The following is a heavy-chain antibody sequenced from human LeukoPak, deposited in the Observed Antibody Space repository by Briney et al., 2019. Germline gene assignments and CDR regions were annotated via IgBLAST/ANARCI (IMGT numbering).Heavy chain of an antibody. CDR1: GGSISSYY. CDR3: ARGPQYCSGGSCYHNYFYGMDV. V-gene: IGHV4-59*01. J-gene: IGHJ6*04. CDR2: IFYSGST. D-gene: IGHD2-15*01. Sequence: SETLSLTCTVSGGSISSYYWSWIRQPPGKGLEWIGYIFYSGSTNYNPPLKSRVTISVDTSKNQFSLRLTSVTAADTAVYYCARGPQYCSGGSCYHNYFYGMDVWGKGTTVTVSS.